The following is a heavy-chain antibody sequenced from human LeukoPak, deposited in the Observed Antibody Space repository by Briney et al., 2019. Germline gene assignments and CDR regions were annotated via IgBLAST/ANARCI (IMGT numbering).Heavy chain of an antibody. CDR1: GGSISSSSYY. Sequence: PSETLSFTCTVSGGSISSSSYYWGWIRQPPGKGLEWIGSIYYSGGTYYNPSLKSRVTISVDTSKNQFSLKLSSVTAADTAVYYCARCRAVAGSSYYYYYMDVWGKGTTVTISS. CDR2: IYYSGGT. D-gene: IGHD6-19*01. CDR3: ARCRAVAGSSYYYYYMDV. V-gene: IGHV4-39*07. J-gene: IGHJ6*03.